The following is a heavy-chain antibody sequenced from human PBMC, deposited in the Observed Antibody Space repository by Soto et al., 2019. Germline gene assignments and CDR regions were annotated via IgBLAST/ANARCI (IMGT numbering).Heavy chain of an antibody. V-gene: IGHV3-7*01. CDR3: ARFAVVGISWYTAYYYGMDV. D-gene: IGHD6-13*01. CDR2: IKQDGSEK. J-gene: IGHJ6*02. CDR1: GFTFSSYW. Sequence: GGSLRLSCAASGFTFSSYWMSWVRQAPGKGLEWVANIKQDGSEKYYVDSVKGRFTISRDNAKNSLYLQMNSLRAEDTAVYYCARFAVVGISWYTAYYYGMDVWGQGTTVTVSS.